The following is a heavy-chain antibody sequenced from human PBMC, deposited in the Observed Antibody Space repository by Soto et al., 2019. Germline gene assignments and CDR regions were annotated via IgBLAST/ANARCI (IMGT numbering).Heavy chain of an antibody. CDR2: INDSGDI. J-gene: IGHJ6*03. CDR1: GGSFSGYQ. Sequence: QVQLQQWGAGLLKPSETLSLTCAVYGGSFSGYQWSWIRQTPGKGLEWIGGINDSGDINYNPSLKSPVPILVASPKKQIPLRLSSVTAADTAVYYCARGLILWFGELSRRGGYYYYMDVWGKGTTVTVSS. D-gene: IGHD3-10*01. CDR3: ARGLILWFGELSRRGGYYYYMDV. V-gene: IGHV4-34*02.